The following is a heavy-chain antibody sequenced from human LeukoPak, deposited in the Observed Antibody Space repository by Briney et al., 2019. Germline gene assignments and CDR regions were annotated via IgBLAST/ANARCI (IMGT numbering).Heavy chain of an antibody. CDR3: ARDSPIPNPDCTGGTCLPMGGPFDI. V-gene: IGHV1-69*06. Sequence: SVKVSCKASGGIFTTYAINWVRQAPGQGLEWMGRTIPIFGSTNYAQKFQRRATITADKSTSTAYMELSSLRSEDTAMYYCARDSPIPNPDCTGGTCLPMGGPFDIWGQGTMVTVPS. CDR2: TIPIFGST. CDR1: GGIFTTYA. D-gene: IGHD2-15*01. J-gene: IGHJ3*02.